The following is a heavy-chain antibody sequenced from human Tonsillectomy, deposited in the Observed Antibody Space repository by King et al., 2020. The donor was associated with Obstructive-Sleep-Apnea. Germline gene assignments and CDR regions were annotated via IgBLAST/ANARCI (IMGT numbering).Heavy chain of an antibody. CDR1: GFTFSSYA. J-gene: IGHJ4*02. CDR3: ARDGGESVAAPNWGAYYFDY. V-gene: IGHV3-30*04. D-gene: IGHD7-27*01. Sequence: VQLVESGGGVVQPRRSLRLSCAASGFTFSSYAMHWVRQAPGKGLEWVAVISYDGSNKYYADSVKGRFTISRDNSKNTLYLQMNSLIAEDTAVYYCARDGGESVAAPNWGAYYFDYCGQGTLVTASP. CDR2: ISYDGSNK.